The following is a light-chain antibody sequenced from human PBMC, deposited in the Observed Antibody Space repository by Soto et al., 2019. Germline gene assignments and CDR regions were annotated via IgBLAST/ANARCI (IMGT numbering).Light chain of an antibody. CDR2: GAS. V-gene: IGKV3-20*01. CDR3: QQYGGSPIT. CDR1: HSVTTR. J-gene: IGKJ5*01. Sequence: VVLTQSPGTLSLYPGERVTLSCRASHSVTTRLAWYQHKPGQAPTLLMSGASNWASGVPVRCSGSGSGTDFTLTITRLEPEDFALYYCQQYGGSPITFGLGTRLEIK.